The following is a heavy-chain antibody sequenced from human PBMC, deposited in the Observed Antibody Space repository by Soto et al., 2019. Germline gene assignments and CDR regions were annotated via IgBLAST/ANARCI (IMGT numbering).Heavy chain of an antibody. CDR3: SRDLGAKVYF. Sequence: QVQLVQSGAEVKKPGASVKVSCKASGYTFTSHGISWVRQAPGQGLEWMGWVSGYNGNTNYAQKFQGRVTMTTDTSTTTAYMELRSLTSADTAVYYCSRDLGAKVYFWGQGTLVTVSS. CDR1: GYTFTSHG. V-gene: IGHV1-18*01. D-gene: IGHD3-16*01. CDR2: VSGYNGNT. J-gene: IGHJ4*02.